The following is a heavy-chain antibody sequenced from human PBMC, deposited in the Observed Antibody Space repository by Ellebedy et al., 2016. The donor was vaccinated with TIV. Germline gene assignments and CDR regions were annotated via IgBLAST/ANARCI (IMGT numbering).Heavy chain of an antibody. CDR3: ARESYCSSTSCHDY. D-gene: IGHD2-2*01. CDR1: GGSFSGYY. Sequence: GSLRLXXAVYGGSFSGYYWSWIRQPPGKGLEWIGEINHSGSTNYNPSLKSRVTISVDTSKNQFSLKLSSVTAADTAVYYCARESYCSSTSCHDYWGQGTLVTVSS. V-gene: IGHV4-34*01. J-gene: IGHJ4*02. CDR2: INHSGST.